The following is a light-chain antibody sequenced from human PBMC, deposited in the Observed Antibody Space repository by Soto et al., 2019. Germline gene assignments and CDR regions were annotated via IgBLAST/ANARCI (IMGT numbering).Light chain of an antibody. Sequence: ELVMTQSPATLSVAPGERATLSCRASQSISTFLAWYQQKPGQAPRPLIYGASTRATDIPARFSGSGSGTEFTLTISGLQPEDFATYFCQQSYSSPQTFGQGTKVDIK. V-gene: IGKV3-15*01. CDR3: QQSYSSPQT. J-gene: IGKJ1*01. CDR1: QSISTF. CDR2: GAS.